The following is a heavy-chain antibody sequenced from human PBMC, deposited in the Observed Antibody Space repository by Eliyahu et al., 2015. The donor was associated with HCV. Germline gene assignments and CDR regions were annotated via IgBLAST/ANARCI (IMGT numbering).Heavy chain of an antibody. J-gene: IGHJ3*02. CDR2: IGTAGDP. CDR3: ARGGLSGGDYNDAFDI. Sequence: EVQLVESGGGLVQPGGSLRLSCAASGFTFSSYDMHWVRQATGKGLEWVSAIGTAGDPYYPGSVKGRFTISRENAKNSLYLQMNSLRAGDTAVYYCARGGLSGGDYNDAFDIWGQGTMVTVSS. D-gene: IGHD2-21*02. V-gene: IGHV3-13*05. CDR1: GFTFSSYD.